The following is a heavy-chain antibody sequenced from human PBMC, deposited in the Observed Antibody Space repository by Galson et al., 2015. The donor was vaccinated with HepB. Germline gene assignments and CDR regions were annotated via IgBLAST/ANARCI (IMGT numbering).Heavy chain of an antibody. CDR3: ARGAFGGVIVTGIDY. Sequence: SLRLSCAASGFTFSSYGMHWVRQAPGKGLEWVAVISYDGSNKYYADSVKGRFTISRDNSKNTLYLQMNSLRAEDTAVYYCARGAFGGVIVTGIDYWGQGTLVTVSS. D-gene: IGHD3-16*02. CDR2: ISYDGSNK. CDR1: GFTFSSYG. V-gene: IGHV3-30*03. J-gene: IGHJ4*02.